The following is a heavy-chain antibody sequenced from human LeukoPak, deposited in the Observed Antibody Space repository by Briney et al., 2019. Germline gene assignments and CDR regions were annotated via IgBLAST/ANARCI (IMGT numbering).Heavy chain of an antibody. J-gene: IGHJ3*01. CDR2: INYSGRDT. D-gene: IGHD6-25*01. CDR3: ARFMASGLL. Sequence: GGSLRLSCAASGFTFSSYSMTWVRQAPGKGLDWVSVINYSGRDTFYADSVKGRFTISRDNSKNTLYLEMNSLRVEDTAMYYCARFMASGLLWGQGTMVTVSS. V-gene: IGHV3-23*01. CDR1: GFTFSSYS.